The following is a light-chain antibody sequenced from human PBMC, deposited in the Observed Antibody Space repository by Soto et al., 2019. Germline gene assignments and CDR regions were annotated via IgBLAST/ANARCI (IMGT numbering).Light chain of an antibody. V-gene: IGKV1-8*01. CDR3: QQYYSYLVT. CDR1: QGISSY. Sequence: AIRMTQSPSSFSASTGDRVTITCRASQGISSYLAWYQQKPGKAPKLLIYAASTLQSGVPSRFSGSGSGTDFTLTISCLQSEDFATYYCQQYYSYLVTFDQGTKVEIK. CDR2: AAS. J-gene: IGKJ1*01.